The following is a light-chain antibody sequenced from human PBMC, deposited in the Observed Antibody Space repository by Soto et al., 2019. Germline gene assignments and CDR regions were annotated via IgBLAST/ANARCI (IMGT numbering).Light chain of an antibody. V-gene: IGLV1-40*01. CDR2: GNS. Sequence: QSVLTQPPSVSGAPGQRVTISCTGSSSNIGSGYDVHWYQQLPGPAPKLLIYGNSNRPSGVPDRFSGSKSGTSASLAITGLQAEDEADYDCQSYDSSLSGVVFGGGTKLTVL. J-gene: IGLJ2*01. CDR3: QSYDSSLSGVV. CDR1: SSNIGSGYD.